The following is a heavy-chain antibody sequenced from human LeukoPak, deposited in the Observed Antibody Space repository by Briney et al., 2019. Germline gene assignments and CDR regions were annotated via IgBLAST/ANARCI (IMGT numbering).Heavy chain of an antibody. J-gene: IGHJ6*02. V-gene: IGHV4-28*03. CDR3: ARAAAAGPAGYYYGMDV. Sequence: SDTLSLTCAVSGYSISSSNWWGWIRQPPGKGLEWIGYIYYSGSTNYNPSLKSRVTISVDTSKNQFSLKLSSVTAADTAVYYCARAAAAGPAGYYYGMDVWGQGTTVTVSS. CDR2: IYYSGST. D-gene: IGHD6-13*01. CDR1: GYSISSSNW.